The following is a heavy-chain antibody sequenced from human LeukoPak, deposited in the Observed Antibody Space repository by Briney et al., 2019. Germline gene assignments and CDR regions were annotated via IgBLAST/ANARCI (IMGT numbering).Heavy chain of an antibody. J-gene: IGHJ6*02. V-gene: IGHV3-21*05. CDR3: ARGVTATRYFYYGLDV. Sequence: PGGSLRLSCAASGFTIRSYSMNWVRQAPGKGLEWISYTDVGGDGYKYYADSVKGRFTISRDNAKNSLYLQMNSLRVEDTAVYYCARGVTATRYFYYGLDVWGLGTTVTVSS. D-gene: IGHD2-21*02. CDR1: GFTIRSYS. CDR2: TDVGGDGYK.